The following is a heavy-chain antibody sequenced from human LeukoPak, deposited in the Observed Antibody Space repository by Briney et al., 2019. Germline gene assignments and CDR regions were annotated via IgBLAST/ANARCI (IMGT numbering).Heavy chain of an antibody. D-gene: IGHD5-24*01. CDR3: ARISNMATTPDS. CDR1: GYAFTSYD. J-gene: IGHJ4*02. V-gene: IGHV1-8*01. Sequence: ASVKVSCKASGYAFTSYDINWARQATGQGLEWMGWMNPNSGDTGYAQKFQGRVTMTRNTSISTAYMVLSSLRSEDTAVYYCARISNMATTPDSWGQGTLVTVSS. CDR2: MNPNSGDT.